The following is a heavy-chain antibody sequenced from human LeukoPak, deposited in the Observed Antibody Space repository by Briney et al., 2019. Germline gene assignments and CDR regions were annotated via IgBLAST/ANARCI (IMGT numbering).Heavy chain of an antibody. D-gene: IGHD2-2*01. CDR1: GFTLTNFD. CDR2: MNSNTGNT. CDR3: ARGRRGSRGPWSWYIDV. V-gene: IGHV1-8*01. J-gene: IGHJ2*01. Sequence: ASVNVSRKSSGFTLTNFDINGLRQPTGQGLECMGFMNSNTGNTGYAQEFQGRVTMTRDTSIGTAYMELTNLRSEDTAVYYCARGRRGSRGPWSWYIDVWGRGTLVTASS.